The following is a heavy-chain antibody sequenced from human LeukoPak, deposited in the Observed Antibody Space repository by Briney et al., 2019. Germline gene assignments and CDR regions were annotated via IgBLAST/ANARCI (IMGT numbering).Heavy chain of an antibody. CDR1: GFTFSSYA. V-gene: IGHV3-23*01. CDR3: AKMDDSSGYPPQLFDY. CDR2: ISGSGGST. D-gene: IGHD3-22*01. J-gene: IGHJ4*02. Sequence: SGGSLRLSCAASGFTFSSYAMSWVRQAPGKGLEWVSAISGSGGSTYYADSVKGRFTISRDNSKNTLYLQMNSLRAEDTAVYYCAKMDDSSGYPPQLFDYWGQGTLVTVSS.